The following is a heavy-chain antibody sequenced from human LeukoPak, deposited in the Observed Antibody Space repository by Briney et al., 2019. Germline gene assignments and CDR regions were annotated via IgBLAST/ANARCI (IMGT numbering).Heavy chain of an antibody. CDR1: GFTFSSCA. Sequence: GGSLRLSCVASGFTFSSCAMGWVRQAPGKGLEWVSAVRGSGSDTYYADSVEGRFTISRDNSKNTLYLQMNSLRAEDTAIYYCAKTSRGNSGYDSPFDYWGQGTLVTVSS. D-gene: IGHD5-12*01. J-gene: IGHJ4*02. CDR2: VRGSGSDT. CDR3: AKTSRGNSGYDSPFDY. V-gene: IGHV3-23*01.